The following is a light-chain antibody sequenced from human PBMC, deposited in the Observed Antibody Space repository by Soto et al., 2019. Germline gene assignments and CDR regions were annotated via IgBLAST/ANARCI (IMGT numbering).Light chain of an antibody. Sequence: DIQMTQSPSSLSASVGDSVTITCRASQGISYYLAWYQQRPGKVPKLLVYAASILQSGVPTRFIGSGSGTDFSLAINNLQPEYFPNDEYQTYKSGRFTGGPGTKV. CDR1: QGISYY. J-gene: IGKJ3*01. CDR2: AAS. CDR3: QTYKSGRFT. V-gene: IGKV1-27*01.